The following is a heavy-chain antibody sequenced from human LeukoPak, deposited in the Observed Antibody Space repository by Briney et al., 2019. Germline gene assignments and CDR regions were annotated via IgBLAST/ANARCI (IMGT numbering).Heavy chain of an antibody. J-gene: IGHJ3*02. Sequence: GGSLRLSCAASGLTASSDYMNWVRQAPGKGLEWVSIIYSGGTTYYADSVKGRFTISRDNSKNTLYLQMNSLRADDTAVYYCARARTYYSESSGYYSLGVFDIWGQGTMVTVSS. V-gene: IGHV3-53*05. CDR2: IYSGGTT. CDR3: ARARTYYSESSGYYSLGVFDI. CDR1: GLTASSDY. D-gene: IGHD3-22*01.